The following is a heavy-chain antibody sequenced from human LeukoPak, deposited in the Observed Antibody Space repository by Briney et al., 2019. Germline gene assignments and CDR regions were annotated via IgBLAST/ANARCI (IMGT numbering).Heavy chain of an antibody. CDR1: GYTFTGYY. D-gene: IGHD3-22*01. CDR3: ASQYYYDSSGTFDI. J-gene: IGHJ3*02. CDR2: IIPNSGGT. Sequence: ASVKVSCKASGYTFTGYYMHWVRQAPGQGLEWMGRIIPNSGGTNYAQKFQGRVTMTRDTSISTAYMELSRLRSDDTAVYYCASQYYYDSSGTFDIWGQGTMVTVSS. V-gene: IGHV1-2*06.